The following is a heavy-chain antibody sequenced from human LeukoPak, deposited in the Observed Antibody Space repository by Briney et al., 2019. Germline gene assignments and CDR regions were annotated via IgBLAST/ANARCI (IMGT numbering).Heavy chain of an antibody. CDR2: ISSSSSYI. CDR1: GFTFSSYS. D-gene: IGHD6-19*01. CDR3: ARGYSSGWYFDY. V-gene: IGHV3-21*01. J-gene: IGHJ4*02. Sequence: PGGSLRLSCAAPGFTFSSYSMNWVRQAPGKGLEWVSSISSSSSYIYYADSVKGRFTISRDNAKNSLYLQMNSLRAEDTAVYYCARGYSSGWYFDYWGQGTLVTVSS.